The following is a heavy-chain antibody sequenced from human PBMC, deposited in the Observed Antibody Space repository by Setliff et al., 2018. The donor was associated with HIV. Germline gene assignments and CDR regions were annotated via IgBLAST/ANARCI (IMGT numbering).Heavy chain of an antibody. J-gene: IGHJ4*02. CDR2: VYSTGST. V-gene: IGHV4-59*12. Sequence: TLSLTCTVSGDSINNYYWSWIRQPPGKGLEWIGYVYSTGSTNSKSSLKSRVTISVDTSKNQFSLKLSSVTAADTAVYYCASPYYYDSSAAFDYWGQGTLVTVS. CDR3: ASPYYYDSSAAFDY. D-gene: IGHD3-22*01. CDR1: GDSINNYY.